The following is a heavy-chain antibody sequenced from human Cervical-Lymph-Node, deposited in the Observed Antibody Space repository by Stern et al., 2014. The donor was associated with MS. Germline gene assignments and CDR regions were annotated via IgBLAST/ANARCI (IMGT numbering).Heavy chain of an antibody. CDR1: GGSLNTYY. Sequence: VQLVESGPGLVKPSETLSLTCTVSGGSLNTYYWSWIRQPPGQGLEWIGWIYYSGSTNYNPSLKSRVTISMDTSKNHFSLKLTSVTAADTAVYYCARGGGRTYFDYWGQGTLVTVSS. CDR2: IYYSGST. J-gene: IGHJ4*02. CDR3: ARGGGRTYFDY. D-gene: IGHD3-16*01. V-gene: IGHV4-59*01.